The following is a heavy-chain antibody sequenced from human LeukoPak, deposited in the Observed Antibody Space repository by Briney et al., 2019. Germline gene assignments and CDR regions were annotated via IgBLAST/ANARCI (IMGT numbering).Heavy chain of an antibody. Sequence: PSETLSLTCAVSGGSISSSNWWSWVRQPRGKGLEWIGEIYHSGSTNYNPSLKSRVTISLDTSTNQYSLELSSVTAADTAVYYCARRPQYYYGSGSYPNAFDIWGQGTMVTVST. CDR2: IYHSGST. J-gene: IGHJ3*02. CDR1: GGSISSSNW. CDR3: ARRPQYYYGSGSYPNAFDI. D-gene: IGHD3-10*01. V-gene: IGHV4-4*02.